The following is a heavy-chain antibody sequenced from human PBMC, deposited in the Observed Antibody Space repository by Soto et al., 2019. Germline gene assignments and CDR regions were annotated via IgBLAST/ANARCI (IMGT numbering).Heavy chain of an antibody. V-gene: IGHV4-59*08. J-gene: IGHJ4*02. Sequence: PSETLSLTCTVSGGSISSYYWGWIRQPPGKGLEWIGYIYYSASTNYSPSLKSRVTISVDTSKNQFSLNLSSVTATDTAVYSCTRHLPYCGGDCYSIDYWGQETLVTVSS. CDR2: IYYSAST. CDR1: GGSISSYY. CDR3: TRHLPYCGGDCYSIDY. D-gene: IGHD2-21*02.